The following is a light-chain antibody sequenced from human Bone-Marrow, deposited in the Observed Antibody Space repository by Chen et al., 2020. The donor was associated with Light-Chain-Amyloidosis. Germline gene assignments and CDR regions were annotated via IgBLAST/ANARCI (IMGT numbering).Light chain of an antibody. V-gene: IGLV3-21*02. CDR2: DDS. CDR1: NIGSTS. Sequence: SYVLTQPSSVSVAPGPTATIACGGNNIGSTSVHWYQQPPGQAPLLVVYDDSDRPSGIPERLSGSNSGNTATLTISRVEAGDEADYYCQVWDRSSDRPVFGGGTKLTVL. J-gene: IGLJ3*02. CDR3: QVWDRSSDRPV.